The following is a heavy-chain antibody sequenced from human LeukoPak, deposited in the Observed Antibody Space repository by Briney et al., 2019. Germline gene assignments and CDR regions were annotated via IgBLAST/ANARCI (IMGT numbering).Heavy chain of an antibody. Sequence: SETLSLTCIVSGGSISSYYWSWLRQPPGKALEWIGFVHYSGSVNYCSSLKSRVTISIDTSKNQFSLTLNSLAAAGTAFSFCARGLGVRGVYRPNWFDPWGQGILVTVSS. CDR2: VHYSGSV. V-gene: IGHV4-59*01. J-gene: IGHJ5*02. D-gene: IGHD3-10*01. CDR1: GGSISSYY. CDR3: ARGLGVRGVYRPNWFDP.